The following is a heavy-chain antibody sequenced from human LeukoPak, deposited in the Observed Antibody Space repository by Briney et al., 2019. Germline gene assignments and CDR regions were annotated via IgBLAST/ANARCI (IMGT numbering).Heavy chain of an antibody. J-gene: IGHJ6*03. Sequence: PSETLSLTCTVFGYSISNGYYWGWIRQPPGKGLEWIGSIYHSGNTYYNPSLKSRVTISVDTSKNQFSLKLSSVTAADTAVYYCARDRVVLDSSSWSTLLYYYYMDVWGKGTTVTISS. D-gene: IGHD6-13*01. V-gene: IGHV4-38-2*02. CDR3: ARDRVVLDSSSWSTLLYYYYMDV. CDR1: GYSISNGYY. CDR2: IYHSGNT.